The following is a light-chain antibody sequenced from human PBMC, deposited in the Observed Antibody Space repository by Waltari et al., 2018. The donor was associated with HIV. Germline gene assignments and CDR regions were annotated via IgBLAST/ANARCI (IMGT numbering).Light chain of an antibody. CDR2: EVS. CDR3: SSYTSSSSAWV. CDR1: SSDVGGYNY. Sequence: QSALPQPASVSGSPGQSITISCTGTSSDVGGYNYVSWYQQHQGKAPKLMIYEVSNRPSGVSNRFSVSKSSNTASLTISGLQAEDEADDYCSSYTSSSSAWVFGGGTKLTVL. V-gene: IGLV2-14*01. J-gene: IGLJ3*02.